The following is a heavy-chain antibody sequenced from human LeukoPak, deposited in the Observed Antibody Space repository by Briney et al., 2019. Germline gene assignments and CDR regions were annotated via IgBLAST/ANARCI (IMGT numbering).Heavy chain of an antibody. V-gene: IGHV3-64*01. CDR3: ARVRVAFDI. J-gene: IGHJ3*02. Sequence: GGSLRLSCAASGFTLSSYAMHWVRQAPGKGLEYVSAISSNGGSTYYANSVKGRFTISRDNSKNTLYLQMNSLRAEDTAVYYCARVRVAFDIWGQGTMVTVSS. CDR2: ISSNGGST. CDR1: GFTLSSYA.